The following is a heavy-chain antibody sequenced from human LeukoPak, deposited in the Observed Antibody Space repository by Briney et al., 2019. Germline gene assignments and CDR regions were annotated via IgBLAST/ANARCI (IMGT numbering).Heavy chain of an antibody. CDR1: GGSISSYY. Sequence: PSETLSLTCTVSGGSISSYYWSWIRQPPGKGLEWIGYIYYSGSTNYNPSLKSRVTISVDTSKNQFSLKLSSVTAADTAVYYCARVYVKYDFWSGYQYYFDYWGQGTLVTVSS. CDR3: ARVYVKYDFWSGYQYYFDY. CDR2: IYYSGST. D-gene: IGHD3-3*01. V-gene: IGHV4-59*01. J-gene: IGHJ4*02.